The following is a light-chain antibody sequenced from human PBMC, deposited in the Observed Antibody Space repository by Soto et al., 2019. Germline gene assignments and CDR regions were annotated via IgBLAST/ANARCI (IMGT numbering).Light chain of an antibody. CDR2: QVN. Sequence: QSALTQPASVSGSPGQSITISCTGTSSDVGGYIYVSWYQQHPGKAPKLMIYQVNNRPSGVSNRFSGSKSGNTASLTISALQAEDEADYYCSPYTIGNTPLVFGTGTKVTVL. CDR3: SPYTIGNTPLV. CDR1: SSDVGGYIY. J-gene: IGLJ1*01. V-gene: IGLV2-14*01.